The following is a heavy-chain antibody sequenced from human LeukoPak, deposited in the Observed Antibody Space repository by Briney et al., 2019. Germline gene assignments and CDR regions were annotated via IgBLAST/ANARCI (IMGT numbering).Heavy chain of an antibody. J-gene: IGHJ5*02. CDR3: SRGAAAGITGWFDP. CDR1: GFTIGDYT. V-gene: IGHV3-49*03. D-gene: IGHD6-13*01. CDR2: IRTKAFGGTP. Sequence: PGGSLRLSCTTSGFTIGDYTMSWFRLAPGKGLEWVGFIRTKAFGGTPEYAASVKGRFTISRDDSTSIAYLQMNSLKTEDTAVYYCSRGAAAGITGWFDPWGQGTLVTVSS.